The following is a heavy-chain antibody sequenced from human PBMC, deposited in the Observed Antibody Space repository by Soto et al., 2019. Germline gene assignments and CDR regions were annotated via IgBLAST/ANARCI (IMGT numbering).Heavy chain of an antibody. V-gene: IGHV4-59*01. J-gene: IGHJ4*02. CDR1: GGSISSYY. CDR2: IYYSGST. Sequence: SETLSLTCTVSGGSISSYYWSWIRQPPGKGLEWIGYIYYSGSTNYNPSLKSRVTISVDTSKNQFSLKLSSVTAADTAVYYCARLAAAGAFFDYWGQGTLVTVSS. CDR3: ARLAAAGAFFDY. D-gene: IGHD6-13*01.